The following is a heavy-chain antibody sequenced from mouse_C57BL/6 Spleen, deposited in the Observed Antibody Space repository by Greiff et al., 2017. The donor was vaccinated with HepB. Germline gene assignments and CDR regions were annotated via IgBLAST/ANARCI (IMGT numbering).Heavy chain of an antibody. CDR3: ARRGLLLGYYAMDY. CDR2: ISNGGGST. CDR1: GFTFSDYY. V-gene: IGHV5-12*01. D-gene: IGHD2-10*01. Sequence: EVQLVESGGGLVQPGGSLKLSCAASGFTFSDYYMYWVRQTPEKRLEWVAYISNGGGSTYYPDTVKGRFTISRDNAKNTLYLQMSRLKSEDTAMYYCARRGLLLGYYAMDYWGQGTSVTVSS. J-gene: IGHJ4*01.